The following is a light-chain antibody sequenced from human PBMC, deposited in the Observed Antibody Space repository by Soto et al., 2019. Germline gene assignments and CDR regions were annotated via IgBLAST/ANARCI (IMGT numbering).Light chain of an antibody. Sequence: NFMLTQPHSVSESPGKTVTISCTRSSGSIASNYVQWYQQRPGSSPTTVIYEDNQRPPGVPDRFSGSIDSSSNSASLTISGLKTEDEADYYCQSYDSSNQVFGGGTKVTVL. V-gene: IGLV6-57*01. CDR1: SGSIASNY. CDR3: QSYDSSNQV. J-gene: IGLJ2*01. CDR2: EDN.